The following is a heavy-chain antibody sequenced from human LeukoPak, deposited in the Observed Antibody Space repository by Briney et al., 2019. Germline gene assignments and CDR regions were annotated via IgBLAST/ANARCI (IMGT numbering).Heavy chain of an antibody. D-gene: IGHD3-10*01. CDR2: ISGSGGST. J-gene: IGHJ4*02. CDR3: AKGSLLWFGELLSQIDY. Sequence: GGSLRPSCAASGFTFSSYAMSWVRQTPGKGLEWVSAISGSGGSTYYADSVKGRFTISRDNSKNTLYLQMNSLRAEDTAVYYCAKGSLLWFGELLSQIDYWGQGTLVTVSS. V-gene: IGHV3-23*01. CDR1: GFTFSSYA.